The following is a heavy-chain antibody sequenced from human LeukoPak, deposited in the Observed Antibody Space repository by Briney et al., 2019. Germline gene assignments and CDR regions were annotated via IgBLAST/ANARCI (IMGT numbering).Heavy chain of an antibody. D-gene: IGHD3-22*01. CDR2: ISGSGGST. Sequence: GGSLRLSCAASGFTFSSYAMSWVRQAPGKGLEWVSAISGSGGSTYYADSVKGRFTISRDNSKNTLYLQMNSLRAEDTAVYYCAKGRIKYYYDSNGYDYWGQGTLVTVSS. CDR3: AKGRIKYYYDSNGYDY. V-gene: IGHV3-23*01. J-gene: IGHJ4*02. CDR1: GFTFSSYA.